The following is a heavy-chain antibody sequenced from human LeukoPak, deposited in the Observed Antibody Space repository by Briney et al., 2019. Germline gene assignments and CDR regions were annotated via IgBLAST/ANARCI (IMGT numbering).Heavy chain of an antibody. J-gene: IGHJ4*02. D-gene: IGHD3-22*01. CDR3: AKYVGAMIVVPYFDN. CDR1: GFTFSNYA. V-gene: IGHV3-23*01. CDR2: ISGSGGTT. Sequence: PGGSLRLSCAASGFTFSNYAMSWVRQAPGKGLEWVSAISGSGGTTYYADSVMGRFTISRDNSKNTLYLQMNSLRAEDTAVYYCAKYVGAMIVVPYFDNWGQGTLVTVSS.